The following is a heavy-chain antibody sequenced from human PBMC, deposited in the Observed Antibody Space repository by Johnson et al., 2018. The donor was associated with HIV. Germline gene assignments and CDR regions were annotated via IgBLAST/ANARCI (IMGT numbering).Heavy chain of an antibody. CDR1: GFTFDDYG. CDR3: ARDLPGPPSLYAFDI. CDR2: INWNGGST. J-gene: IGHJ3*02. V-gene: IGHV3-20*04. Sequence: VQLVESGGGVVRTGGSLRLSCAASGFTFDDYGMSWVRQAPGKGLEWVSGINWNGGSTYYADSVKGRFTISRDNSKNTMYLQMNSLRAEDTAVYYCARDLPGPPSLYAFDIWGQGTMVTVSS.